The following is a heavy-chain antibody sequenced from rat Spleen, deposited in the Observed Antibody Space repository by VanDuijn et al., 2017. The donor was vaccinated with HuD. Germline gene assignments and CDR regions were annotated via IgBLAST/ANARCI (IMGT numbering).Heavy chain of an antibody. CDR2: ISYDGSST. D-gene: IGHD1-9*01. V-gene: IGHV5-20*01. J-gene: IGHJ2*01. CDR1: GFTFSNYD. CDR3: TREGYTILRVYLH. Sequence: EVQLVESGGGLVQPGRSMKLSCAASGFTFSNYDMAWVRQAPTKGLEWVASISYDGSSTYYPDSVKGRFTISRDNAKSTLYLQMNSLRSEDTATYYCTREGYTILRVYLHWGQGVMVTVSS.